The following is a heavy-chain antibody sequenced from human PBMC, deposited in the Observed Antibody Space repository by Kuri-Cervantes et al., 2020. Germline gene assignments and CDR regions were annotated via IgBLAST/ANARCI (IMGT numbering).Heavy chain of an antibody. J-gene: IGHJ4*02. CDR2: IYWDDDK. CDR1: GFSLTTSSVG. CDR3: AHMSAWYSGSPTYFDY. D-gene: IGHD6-6*01. Sequence: SGPTLVKPTQALTLTCTFSGFSLTTSSVGVGWIRQPPGEALEWLALIYWDDDKRSSPSLKNRLTITKDASKNQVVLTMTNMDPVDTATYYCAHMSAWYSGSPTYFDYWGQGTLVTVSS. V-gene: IGHV2-5*02.